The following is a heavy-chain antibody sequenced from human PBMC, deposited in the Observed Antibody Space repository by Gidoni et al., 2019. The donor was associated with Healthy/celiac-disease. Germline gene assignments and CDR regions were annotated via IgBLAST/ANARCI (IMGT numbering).Heavy chain of an antibody. CDR1: GYTFTSYG. CDR3: ARGGDCSGGSCYWPSYFQH. D-gene: IGHD2-15*01. V-gene: IGHV1-18*01. Sequence: QVQLVQSGAEVKKPGASVTVSCKASGYTFTSYGLSWVRQAPGQGLEWMGWISAYNGNTNYAQKLQGRVTMTTDTSTSTAYMELRSLRSDDTAVYYCARGGDCSGGSCYWPSYFQHWGQGTLVTVSS. J-gene: IGHJ1*01. CDR2: ISAYNGNT.